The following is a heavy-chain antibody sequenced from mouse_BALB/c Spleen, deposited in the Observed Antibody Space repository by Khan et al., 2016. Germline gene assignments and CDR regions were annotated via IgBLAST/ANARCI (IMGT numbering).Heavy chain of an antibody. CDR1: AYTFTSYW. CDR3: ARRVITTSFAY. J-gene: IGHJ3*01. V-gene: IGHV1-7*01. D-gene: IGHD1-1*01. Sequence: QVQLKQSGAELAKPGASVKMSCKASAYTFTSYWMHWVKQRPGQGLEWIGYINPSTGYTEYNQKFKDKATLTADKSSSTAYMQLSSLTSEDSAVYYCARRVITTSFAYWGQGTLVTVSA. CDR2: INPSTGYT.